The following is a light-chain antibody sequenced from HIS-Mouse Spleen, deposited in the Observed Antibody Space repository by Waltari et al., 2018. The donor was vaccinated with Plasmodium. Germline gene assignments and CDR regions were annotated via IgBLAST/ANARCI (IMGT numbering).Light chain of an antibody. J-gene: IGLJ3*02. CDR2: KDS. CDR3: QSADSSGTPNWV. Sequence: SYELTQPPSVSVSPGQTARITCSGDALPKQYAYWYQQKPGQAPVLVIYKDSERPSGIPWRFPGSRSGTTVTLTISGVQAEDEADYYCQSADSSGTPNWVFGGGTKLTVL. CDR1: ALPKQY. V-gene: IGLV3-25*03.